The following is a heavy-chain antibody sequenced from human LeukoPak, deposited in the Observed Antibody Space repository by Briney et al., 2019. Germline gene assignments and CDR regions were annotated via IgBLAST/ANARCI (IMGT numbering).Heavy chain of an antibody. CDR3: TRDTFFSRAFDI. Sequence: GGSLRLSCAASGFTFSSYAMHWIRQAPGKGLEWVAIISYDGHNQYYADSVKGRITISRDNSKNTLYLQMNSLKTEDTAVYYCTRDTFFSRAFDIWGQGTMVTVSS. J-gene: IGHJ3*02. CDR1: GFTFSSYA. D-gene: IGHD3-16*01. CDR2: ISYDGHNQ. V-gene: IGHV3-30*04.